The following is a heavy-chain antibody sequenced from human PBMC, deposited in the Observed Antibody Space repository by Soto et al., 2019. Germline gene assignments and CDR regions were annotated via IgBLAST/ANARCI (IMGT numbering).Heavy chain of an antibody. CDR1: GFTFSSYW. J-gene: IGHJ6*03. V-gene: IGHV3-7*01. D-gene: IGHD3-3*01. CDR2: IKQDGSEK. Sequence: PGGSLRLSCAASGFTFSSYWMSWVRQAPGKGLEWVANIKQDGSEKYYVDSVKGRFTISRDNAKNSLYLQMNSLRAEDTAVYYCARDNYDFWSGPQATYYYYYYYVDVWGKGTTVTVSS. CDR3: ARDNYDFWSGPQATYYYYYYYVDV.